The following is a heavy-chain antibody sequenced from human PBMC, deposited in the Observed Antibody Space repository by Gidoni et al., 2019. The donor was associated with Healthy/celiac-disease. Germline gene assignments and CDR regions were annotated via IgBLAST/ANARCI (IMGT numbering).Heavy chain of an antibody. Sequence: QVQLQESGPGLLKPSRTLSLTCAVSGGSIRSSNWWSWVRQPPGKGLQWIGEIYHSGSTNYNPSLKSRVTISVDKSKNQFSLKLSSVTAADTAVYYCASGVAAAGPYYFDYWGQGTLVTVSS. D-gene: IGHD6-13*01. J-gene: IGHJ4*02. CDR2: IYHSGST. CDR1: GGSIRSSNW. CDR3: ASGVAAAGPYYFDY. V-gene: IGHV4-4*02.